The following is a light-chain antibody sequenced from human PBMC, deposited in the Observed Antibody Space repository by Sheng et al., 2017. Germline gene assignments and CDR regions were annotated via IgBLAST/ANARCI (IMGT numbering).Light chain of an antibody. CDR2: AAS. CDR3: QQSYTFPYT. J-gene: IGKJ2*01. V-gene: IGKV1-39*01. Sequence: DIQMTQSPSSLSASVGDRVTITCRASQSISSYVNWYQQKPGKAPKLMIYAASNLQSGVPSRFSGSGSGTDFTLTISSLQPEDSATYFCQQSYTFPYTFGQGTKLDMK. CDR1: QSISSY.